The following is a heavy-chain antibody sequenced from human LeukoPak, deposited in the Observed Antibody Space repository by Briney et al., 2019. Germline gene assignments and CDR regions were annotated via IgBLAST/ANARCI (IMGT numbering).Heavy chain of an antibody. J-gene: IGHJ6*02. D-gene: IGHD3-22*01. Sequence: GGSLRLSCAASGFTFSSYWMHWVRQAPGKGLVWVSRINSDGSSTSYADSVKGRFTISRDNAKNTLYLQMNSLRAEDTAVYYCAREAVVASPYYYYGMDVWGQGTTVTVSS. V-gene: IGHV3-74*01. CDR1: GFTFSSYW. CDR2: INSDGSST. CDR3: AREAVVASPYYYYGMDV.